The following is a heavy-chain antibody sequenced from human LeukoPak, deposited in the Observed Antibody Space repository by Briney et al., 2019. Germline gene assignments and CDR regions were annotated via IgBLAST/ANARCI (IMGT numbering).Heavy chain of an antibody. V-gene: IGHV4-59*01. D-gene: IGHD6-25*01. Sequence: SETLSLTCTVSGGSISTYYWSWIRQPPGKGLEWIGYIYYSGSTNYSPSLRGRVTISLDTSKNQFSVKLMSVTAADTAVYYWARSYSSAAFYYYGMDVWGQGTTVTVSS. CDR2: IYYSGST. CDR1: GGSISTYY. CDR3: ARSYSSAAFYYYGMDV. J-gene: IGHJ6*02.